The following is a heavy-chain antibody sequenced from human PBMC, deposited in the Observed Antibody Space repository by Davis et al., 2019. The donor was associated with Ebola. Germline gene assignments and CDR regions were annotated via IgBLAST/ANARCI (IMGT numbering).Heavy chain of an antibody. Sequence: GESLKISCNVSGLTFFNYAMSWVRQAPGKGLEWVAVIYSSGRTFYADSVKGRFTISRDNSNNTLYLQMDTLRSEDAAVYHCARGISGGTVTLGDWGQGTLVTVSS. CDR2: IYSSGRT. D-gene: IGHD3-16*01. J-gene: IGHJ1*01. V-gene: IGHV3-66*02. CDR3: ARGISGGTVTLGD. CDR1: GLTFFNYA.